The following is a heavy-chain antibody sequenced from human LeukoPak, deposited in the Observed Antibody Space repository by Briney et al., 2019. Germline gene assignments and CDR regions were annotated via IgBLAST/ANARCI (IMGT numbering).Heavy chain of an antibody. J-gene: IGHJ4*02. CDR1: GGTFSSYA. CDR3: ARAYYYDSSGYVY. V-gene: IGHV1-69*04. CDR2: IIPILGIA. D-gene: IGHD3-22*01. Sequence: SVKVSCKASGGTFSSYAISWVRQAPGQGLEWVGRIIPILGIANYAQKFQRRVTITADKSTSTAYMELSSLRSEDTAVYYCARAYYYDSSGYVYWGQGTLVTVSS.